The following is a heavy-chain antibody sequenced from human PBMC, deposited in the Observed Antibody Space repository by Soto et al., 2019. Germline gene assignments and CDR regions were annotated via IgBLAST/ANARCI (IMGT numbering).Heavy chain of an antibody. CDR2: ISSSSSYI. D-gene: IGHD2-2*01. J-gene: IGHJ6*03. CDR3: ARGRYCSSTSCYGDFYYYYYMDV. CDR1: GFTFSSYS. V-gene: IGHV3-21*01. Sequence: GRSLRLSCAASGFTFSSYSMNWVRQAPGKGLEWVSSISSSSSYIYYADSVKGRFTISRDNAKNSLYLQMNSLRAEDTAVYYCARGRYCSSTSCYGDFYYYYYMDVWGKGTTVTVSS.